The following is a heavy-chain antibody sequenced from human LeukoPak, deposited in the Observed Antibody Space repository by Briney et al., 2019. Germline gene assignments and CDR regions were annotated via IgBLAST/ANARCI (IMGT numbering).Heavy chain of an antibody. D-gene: IGHD6-13*01. Sequence: SETLSLTCTVSGGSISSYYWSWIRQPPGKGLEWIGYIYTSGSTNYDPSLKSRVTISVDTSKNQFSLKLSSVTAADTAVYYCARPAAAGTSWFDPWGQGTLVTVSS. CDR3: ARPAAAGTSWFDP. CDR2: IYTSGST. CDR1: GGSISSYY. V-gene: IGHV4-4*09. J-gene: IGHJ5*02.